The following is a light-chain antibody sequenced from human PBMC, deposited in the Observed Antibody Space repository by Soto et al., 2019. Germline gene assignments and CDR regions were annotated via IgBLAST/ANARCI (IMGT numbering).Light chain of an antibody. Sequence: QSVLTQPPSVSAAPGQKVTISFFGISSNIGNYDVSWYQQLPGTAPKLLIYENNKRPSGIPDRFSGSKSGTSATLGITGLRTGDEADYYCGVWDSSLSGGVFGGGTKLTVL. V-gene: IGLV1-51*01. CDR2: ENN. CDR1: SSNIGNYD. J-gene: IGLJ2*01. CDR3: GVWDSSLSGGV.